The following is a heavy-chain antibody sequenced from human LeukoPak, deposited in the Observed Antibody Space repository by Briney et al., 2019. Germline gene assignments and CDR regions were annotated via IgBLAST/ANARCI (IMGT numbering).Heavy chain of an antibody. D-gene: IGHD3-10*01. Sequence: SETLSLTCTVSRDSINDYFWTWIRQPPGKGLEWIGYVSHFGNTNYNPSLKTRVTISVDTSKNQFSLKLSSVTAADTAVYYCARVVVSYGSGSYLFDYWGQGTLVTVSS. CDR2: VSHFGNT. J-gene: IGHJ4*02. V-gene: IGHV4-59*12. CDR1: RDSINDYF. CDR3: ARVVVSYGSGSYLFDY.